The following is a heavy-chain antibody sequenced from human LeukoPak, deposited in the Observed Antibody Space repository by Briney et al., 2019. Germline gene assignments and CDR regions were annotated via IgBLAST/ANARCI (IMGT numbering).Heavy chain of an antibody. CDR1: GFTFSSHG. J-gene: IGHJ6*02. Sequence: TGGSLRLSCAASGFTFSSHGMLWVRQAPGKGLVCVADISYDGSKKYYGDSVQGRFTISRDNSKNTVYLQMNSLRPEDTAVYYCVKDRRTEAYGMEVWGQGTAVTVSS. D-gene: IGHD2-2*01. CDR2: ISYDGSKK. V-gene: IGHV3-30*18. CDR3: VKDRRTEAYGMEV.